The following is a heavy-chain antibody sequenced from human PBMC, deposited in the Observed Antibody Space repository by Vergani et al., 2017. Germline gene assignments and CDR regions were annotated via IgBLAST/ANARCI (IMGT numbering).Heavy chain of an antibody. CDR2: IRSKAYGGTT. Sequence: EVQLVESGGGLVQPGRSLRLSCTASGFTFGDYAMSWVRQAPGKGLEWVGFIRSKAYGGTTEYAASVKGRFTISRDDSKSIAYLQMNSLKTEDTAVYYCARVGRSAVAGTFGAFDMWGQGTMVTVSS. CDR3: ARVGRSAVAGTFGAFDM. V-gene: IGHV3-49*04. J-gene: IGHJ3*02. CDR1: GFTFGDYA. D-gene: IGHD6-19*01.